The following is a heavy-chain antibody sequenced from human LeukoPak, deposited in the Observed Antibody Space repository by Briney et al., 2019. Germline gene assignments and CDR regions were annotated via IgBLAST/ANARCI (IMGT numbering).Heavy chain of an antibody. J-gene: IGHJ6*02. CDR1: GFTFSSYS. Sequence: GGSLRLSCAASGFTFSSYSMNWVRQAPGKGLEWVSSISSSSSYIYYADSVKGRFTISRDNAKNSLYLQVNSLRAEDMAVYYCARDATYYYYVMDVWGQGTTVTASS. CDR3: ARDATYYYYVMDV. V-gene: IGHV3-21*01. CDR2: ISSSSSYI.